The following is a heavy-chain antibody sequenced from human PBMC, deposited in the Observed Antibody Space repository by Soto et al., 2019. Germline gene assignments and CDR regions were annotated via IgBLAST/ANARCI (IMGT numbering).Heavy chain of an antibody. D-gene: IGHD3-3*01. CDR3: TRIPSNSITIFGAWGGMDV. CDR2: IKSQTNDYAT. V-gene: IGHV3-73*01. J-gene: IGHJ6*02. Sequence: GGSLRLSCAASGFTFSGSAMHWVRQASGKGLEWVGRIKSQTNDYATAYAVSVKGRFTISRDDSKNTAYLQMNSLKTEDTAVYYCTRIPSNSITIFGAWGGMDVWGQGTTVTVSS. CDR1: GFTFSGSA.